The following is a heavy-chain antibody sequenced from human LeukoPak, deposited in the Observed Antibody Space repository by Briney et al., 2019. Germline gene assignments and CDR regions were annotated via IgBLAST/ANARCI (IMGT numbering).Heavy chain of an antibody. D-gene: IGHD1-26*01. CDR1: GFIFSSSA. J-gene: IGHJ4*02. Sequence: GGSLRLSCAPSGFIFSSSAMSWVRQAPGKGLEWVSSINDTGGITYYVDSVKGRFTCSRDNSRNTLYLQMNNLRAEDTAVYYCARISYSGSSFDYWGQGTLVTVSS. CDR3: ARISYSGSSFDY. CDR2: INDTGGIT. V-gene: IGHV3-23*01.